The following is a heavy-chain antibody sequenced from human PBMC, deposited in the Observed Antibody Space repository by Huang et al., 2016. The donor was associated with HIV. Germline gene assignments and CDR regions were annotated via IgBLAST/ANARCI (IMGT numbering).Heavy chain of an antibody. Sequence: QVQLVESGGGVVQPGRSLRLSCVVSGFTFSSYCMHWVRQAPGKGLEWVAGISYEGSNKYYSGSVKGRFTVSRENSKNTLYLQMNRLRTEDTAVYFWAKVTAAGTTVTTYGLDSWGQGTLVTVS. D-gene: IGHD4-17*01. V-gene: IGHV3-30*18. CDR3: AKVTAAGTTVTTYGLDS. J-gene: IGHJ4*02. CDR2: ISYEGSNK. CDR1: GFTFSSYC.